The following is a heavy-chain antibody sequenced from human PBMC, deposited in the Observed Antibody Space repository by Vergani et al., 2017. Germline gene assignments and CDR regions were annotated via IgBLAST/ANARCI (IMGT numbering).Heavy chain of an antibody. J-gene: IGHJ4*02. V-gene: IGHV3-30*18. CDR1: GFRFSDYG. CDR2: ISYDCDTK. D-gene: IGHD1-1*01. CDR3: AKFPLNITTPDRGDF. Sequence: HVQMVESGGGVVQPGRSLRLYCAVSGFRFSDYGMHWVRQAPGRGLEWVALISYDCDTKYYEDSVKGRFTISRDNSKNKLFLQMHSLRVEDTALYYCAKFPLNITTPDRGDFWGQGSLVTVSS.